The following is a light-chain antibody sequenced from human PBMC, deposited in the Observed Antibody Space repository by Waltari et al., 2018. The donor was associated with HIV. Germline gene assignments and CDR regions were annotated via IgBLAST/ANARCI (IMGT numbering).Light chain of an antibody. CDR2: DAS. J-gene: IGKJ3*01. CDR3: QQRSNWLPFT. Sequence: EIVLTQSPATLSLSPGERATLSCRASQSVSSYLAWYQHKPGQAPRLLIYDASNRATGIPARFSGSGSGTDFTLTISSLEPEDFAVYYCQQRSNWLPFTFGPGTKVDIK. CDR1: QSVSSY. V-gene: IGKV3-11*01.